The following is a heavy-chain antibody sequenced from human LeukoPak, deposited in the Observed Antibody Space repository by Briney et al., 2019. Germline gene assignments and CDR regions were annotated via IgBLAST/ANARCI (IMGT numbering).Heavy chain of an antibody. CDR3: AREEHYRRYFAL. CDR1: GFTFSSYG. Sequence: GGSLSLSCAASGFTFSSYGMNWVRQAPGKGLEWVSSISSSSSYIYYADSVKGRFTISRDNSKNTLYLQMNTLRAEDTAVYFCAREEHYRRYFALWGRGTLVTVSS. CDR2: ISSSSSYI. J-gene: IGHJ2*01. V-gene: IGHV3-21*04. D-gene: IGHD3-16*02.